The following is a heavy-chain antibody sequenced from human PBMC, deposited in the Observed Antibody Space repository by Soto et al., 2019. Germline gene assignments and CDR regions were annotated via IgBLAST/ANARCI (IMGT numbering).Heavy chain of an antibody. Sequence: GGSLRLSCAASGFTFSSYGMHWVRQAPGKGLEWVAVISYDGSNKYYADSVKGRFTISRDNSKNTLYLQMNSLRAEDTAVYYCAKGLRIAVAGRVVHRAYYYYGMDVWGQGTTVTVSS. J-gene: IGHJ6*02. V-gene: IGHV3-30*18. CDR2: ISYDGSNK. D-gene: IGHD6-19*01. CDR1: GFTFSSYG. CDR3: AKGLRIAVAGRVVHRAYYYYGMDV.